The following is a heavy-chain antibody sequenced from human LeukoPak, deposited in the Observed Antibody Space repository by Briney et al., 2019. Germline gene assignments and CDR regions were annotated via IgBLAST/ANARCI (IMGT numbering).Heavy chain of an antibody. D-gene: IGHD3-22*01. V-gene: IGHV3-48*02. Sequence: GRSLRLSCAASGFTFSSYGMHWVRQAPGKGLEWVSYISSGSSTIYYADSVRGRFTISRDNVKDSLHLQMHSLTDEDSAVYYCAREPPGNYDSSGDYYAYFDWWGQGTLVTVSS. J-gene: IGHJ4*02. CDR2: ISSGSSTI. CDR1: GFTFSSYG. CDR3: AREPPGNYDSSGDYYAYFDW.